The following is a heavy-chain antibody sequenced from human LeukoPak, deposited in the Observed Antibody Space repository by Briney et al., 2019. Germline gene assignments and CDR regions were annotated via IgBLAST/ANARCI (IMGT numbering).Heavy chain of an antibody. CDR2: IYHSGST. V-gene: IGHV4-30-2*01. Sequence: SETLSLTCAVSGGSISRGGYSWGWIRQPPGKGLEWIGYIYHSGSTYYNPSLKSRVTISVDRSKNQFSLKLSSVTAADTAVYYCAIGSADQWFVEPLGWFDPWGQGTLVTVSS. D-gene: IGHD3-10*01. J-gene: IGHJ5*02. CDR1: GGSISRGGYS. CDR3: AIGSADQWFVEPLGWFDP.